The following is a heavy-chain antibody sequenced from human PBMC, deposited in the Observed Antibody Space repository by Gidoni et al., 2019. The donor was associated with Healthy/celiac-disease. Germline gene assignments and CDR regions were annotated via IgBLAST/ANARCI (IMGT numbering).Heavy chain of an antibody. D-gene: IGHD3-10*01. Sequence: EVQLVESGGGLVQPGGSLRLSCSASGFTFSSYAMHWVRQAPGKGLEYVSAISSNGGSTYYADSVKGRFTISRDNSKNTLYLQMSSLRAEDTAVYYCVKDRYGSGSYIDYWGQGTLVTVSS. CDR3: VKDRYGSGSYIDY. CDR2: ISSNGGST. J-gene: IGHJ4*02. V-gene: IGHV3-64D*06. CDR1: GFTFSSYA.